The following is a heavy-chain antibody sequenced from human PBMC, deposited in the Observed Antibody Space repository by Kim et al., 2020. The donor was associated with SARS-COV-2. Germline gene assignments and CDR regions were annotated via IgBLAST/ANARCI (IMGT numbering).Heavy chain of an antibody. J-gene: IGHJ5*02. Sequence: GGSLRLSCAASGFTFRDYAMNWVRQAPGKGLEWVSTIGAIRTDTFYADSVKGRFTVSRDNANNTLYRQMNSLRDEDTALYYCTKYMSTGPSRRFDPWGQGALVTVSS. CDR3: TKYMSTGPSRRFDP. V-gene: IGHV3-23*01. CDR1: GFTFRDYA. CDR2: IGAIRTDT. D-gene: IGHD3-10*02.